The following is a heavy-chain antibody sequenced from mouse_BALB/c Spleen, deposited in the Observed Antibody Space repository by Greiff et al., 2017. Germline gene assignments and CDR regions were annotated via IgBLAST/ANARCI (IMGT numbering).Heavy chain of an antibody. CDR1: GYTFTSYW. Sequence: QVQLKESGAELAKPGASVKMSCKASGYTFTSYWMHWVKQRPGQGLEWIGYINPSTGYTEYNQKFKDKATLTADKSSSTAYMQLSSLTSEDSAVYYCARDYRYDDFDYWGQGTTLTVSS. CDR3: ARDYRYDDFDY. V-gene: IGHV1-7*01. D-gene: IGHD2-14*01. J-gene: IGHJ2*01. CDR2: INPSTGYT.